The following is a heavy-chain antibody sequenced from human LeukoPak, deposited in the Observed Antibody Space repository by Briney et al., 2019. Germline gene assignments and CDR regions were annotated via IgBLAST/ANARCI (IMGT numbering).Heavy chain of an antibody. Sequence: PGRSLRLSCAASGFTFSSYGMLWVRQAPGKGLEWVAVIWYDGSNKYYADSVKGRFTISRDNSKNTLYLQMNSLRAEDTAVYYCARDSGHYYYYGMDVWGQGTTVTVSS. CDR3: ARDSGHYYYYGMDV. CDR2: IWYDGSNK. J-gene: IGHJ6*02. V-gene: IGHV3-33*01. CDR1: GFTFSSYG. D-gene: IGHD2-15*01.